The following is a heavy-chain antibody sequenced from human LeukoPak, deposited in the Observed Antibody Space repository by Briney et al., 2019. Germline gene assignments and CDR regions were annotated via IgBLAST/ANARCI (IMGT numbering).Heavy chain of an antibody. J-gene: IGHJ3*01. Sequence: AAVNVSCKASAYTFSRYAISWLRQAPGQGLEWMGVIIPYLCTTNHAQKFQGRVTTTSDESTSTLFMELRSLRSEDTAIYYCARDDYYDSSAYRENPFDVWGKGTMVTVSS. D-gene: IGHD3-22*01. CDR3: ARDDYYDSSAYRENPFDV. V-gene: IGHV1-69*13. CDR2: IIPYLCTT. CDR1: AYTFSRYA.